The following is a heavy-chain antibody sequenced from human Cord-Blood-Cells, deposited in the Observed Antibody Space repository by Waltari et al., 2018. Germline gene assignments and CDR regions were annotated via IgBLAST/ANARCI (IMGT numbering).Heavy chain of an antibody. Sequence: QVQLQQWGAGLLKPSETLSLTCAVYGGSFSGYYWSWIRQPPGKGLEWIGEINHSGSTNYTPSLKSRVTISVDTSKNQFSLKLSSVTAADTAVYYCARKLSSSSWYFDLWGRGTLVTVSS. CDR2: INHSGST. V-gene: IGHV4-34*01. J-gene: IGHJ2*01. D-gene: IGHD6-6*01. CDR1: GGSFSGYY. CDR3: ARKLSSSSWYFDL.